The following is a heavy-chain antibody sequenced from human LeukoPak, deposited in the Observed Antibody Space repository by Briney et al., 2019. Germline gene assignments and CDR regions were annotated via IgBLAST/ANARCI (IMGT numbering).Heavy chain of an antibody. J-gene: IGHJ5*02. D-gene: IGHD3-9*01. V-gene: IGHV4-30-2*01. CDR1: GGSISSGGYY. CDR3: ARDQVGHYDILTGSNWFDP. CDR2: IYHSGST. Sequence: SQTLSLTCTVSGGSISSGGYYWSWIRQPPGKGLEWIGYIYHSGSTYYNPSLKSRVTISVDRSKNQFSLKLSSVTAADTAVYYCARDQVGHYDILTGSNWFDPWGQGTLVTVSS.